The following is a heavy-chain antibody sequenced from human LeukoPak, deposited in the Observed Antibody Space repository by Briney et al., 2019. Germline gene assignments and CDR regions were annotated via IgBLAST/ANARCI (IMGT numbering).Heavy chain of an antibody. D-gene: IGHD6-6*01. CDR2: IYHSGST. CDR3: ARRPAREEYFDY. J-gene: IGHJ4*02. Sequence: SETLSLTCAVYGGSFSGYYWSWIRQPPGKGLEWIGYIYHSGSTYYNPSLKSRVTISVDRSKNQFSLKLSSVTAADTAVYYCARRPAREEYFDYWGQGTLVTVSS. V-gene: IGHV4-34*01. CDR1: GGSFSGYY.